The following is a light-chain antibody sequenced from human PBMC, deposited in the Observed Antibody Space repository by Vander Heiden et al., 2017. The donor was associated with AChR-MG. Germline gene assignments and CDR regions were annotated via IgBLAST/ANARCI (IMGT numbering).Light chain of an antibody. J-gene: IGKJ1*01. CDR1: QSVSSS. CDR2: GAS. V-gene: IGKV3-15*01. Sequence: EIVMTQSPATLSVSPGERATLSCRASQSVSSSLAWYQQKPGQAPRLLISGASTRATGIPARFSGTGSGTEFTLTISSLQSEDFAVYFCQQYSNWPPGTFGQGTKVEIK. CDR3: QQYSNWPPGT.